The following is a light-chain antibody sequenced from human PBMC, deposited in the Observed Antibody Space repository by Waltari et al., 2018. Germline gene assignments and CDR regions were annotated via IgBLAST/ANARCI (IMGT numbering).Light chain of an antibody. CDR1: QSATAN. V-gene: IGKV3-15*01. CDR3: QHYNNWPLT. CDR2: GVS. Sequence: EIVMTQFPATLALSPGERATLSCRASQSATANLAGYQQKPGQAPRLLIYGVSFRATDIPARFSGSGSGTDFTLTISSLQSEDFATYYCQHYNNWPLTFGGGTKVEIK. J-gene: IGKJ4*01.